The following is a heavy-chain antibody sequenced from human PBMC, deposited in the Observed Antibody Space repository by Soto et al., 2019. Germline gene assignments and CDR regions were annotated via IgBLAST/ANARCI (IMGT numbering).Heavy chain of an antibody. V-gene: IGHV1-46*01. Sequence: ASVKVSCKASGYTFTSYYMHWVRQAPGQGLEWMGIINPSGGSTSYAQKFQGRVTMTRDTSTSTVYMELSSLRSEDTAVYYCARDLRYCSSTSCYTDYYYGMDVWGQGTTVTVSS. J-gene: IGHJ6*02. CDR1: GYTFTSYY. CDR2: INPSGGST. CDR3: ARDLRYCSSTSCYTDYYYGMDV. D-gene: IGHD2-2*02.